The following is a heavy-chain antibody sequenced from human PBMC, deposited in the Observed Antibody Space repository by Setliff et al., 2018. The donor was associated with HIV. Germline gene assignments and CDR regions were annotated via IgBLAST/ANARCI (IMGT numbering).Heavy chain of an antibody. V-gene: IGHV1-69*13. Sequence: SVKVSCKASGGTFSSYAISWVRQAPGQGLEWMGGIIPIFGTANYAQKFQGGVTITADESTSTAYMELSSLRSEDTAVYYCARDRGDSSGHMTQYYYYYMDVWGKGTTVTVSS. J-gene: IGHJ6*03. CDR1: GGTFSSYA. CDR2: IIPIFGTA. D-gene: IGHD3-22*01. CDR3: ARDRGDSSGHMTQYYYYYMDV.